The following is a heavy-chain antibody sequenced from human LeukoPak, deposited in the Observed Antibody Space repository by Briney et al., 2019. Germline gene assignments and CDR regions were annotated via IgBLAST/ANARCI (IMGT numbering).Heavy chain of an antibody. Sequence: GASVKVSCKASGYTFTSYGISWVRQAPGQGLEWMGWISAYNGNTNYAQKLQGRVTMTTDTSTSTAYMELRSLRSDDTAVYYCARQHYYGSGSYRGDDAFDIWGQGTMVTVSS. D-gene: IGHD3-10*01. V-gene: IGHV1-18*01. CDR1: GYTFTSYG. CDR3: ARQHYYGSGSYRGDDAFDI. CDR2: ISAYNGNT. J-gene: IGHJ3*02.